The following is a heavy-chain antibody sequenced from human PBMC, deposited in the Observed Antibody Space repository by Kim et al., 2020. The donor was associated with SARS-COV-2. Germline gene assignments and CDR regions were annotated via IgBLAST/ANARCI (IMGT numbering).Heavy chain of an antibody. CDR3: ASHRRRPPMITFGGVIATDAFDI. D-gene: IGHD3-16*02. J-gene: IGHJ3*02. V-gene: IGHV4-4*02. Sequence: SETLSLTCAVSGGSISSSNWWSWVRQPPGKGLEWIGEIYHSGSTNYNPSLKSRVTISVDKSKNQFSLKLSSVTAADTAVYYCASHRRRPPMITFGGVIATDAFDIWGQGTMVTVSS. CDR1: GGSISSSNW. CDR2: IYHSGST.